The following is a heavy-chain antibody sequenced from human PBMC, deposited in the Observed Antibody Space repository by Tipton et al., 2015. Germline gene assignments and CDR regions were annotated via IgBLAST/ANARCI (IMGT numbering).Heavy chain of an antibody. V-gene: IGHV5-51*01. Sequence: VQLVQSGAEVKKPGESLKISCKGSGDSFTNYWIGWVRQMPGKGLEWMGIVYPGDSDPRYSPSFQGQVTISADKSISTAFLQWSTLKASDSGMYYCARRGSAGSFPYYFDSWGQGTLVTVSS. D-gene: IGHD1-26*01. CDR1: GDSFTNYW. CDR3: ARRGSAGSFPYYFDS. J-gene: IGHJ4*02. CDR2: VYPGDSDP.